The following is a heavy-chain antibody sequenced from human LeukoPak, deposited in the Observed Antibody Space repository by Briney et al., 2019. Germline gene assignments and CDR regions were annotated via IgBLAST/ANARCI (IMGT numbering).Heavy chain of an antibody. CDR2: TRNKANSYTT. Sequence: GGSLRLSCAASGFTFSDHCMDWVRQAPGKGLELVGRTRNKANSYTTEYAASVKGRFTISRDDSKNSLYLQMNSLKTEDTAVYYCARAAPGTADAFDIWGQGTMVTVSS. J-gene: IGHJ3*02. CDR3: ARAAPGTADAFDI. V-gene: IGHV3-72*01. CDR1: GFTFSDHC. D-gene: IGHD1-1*01.